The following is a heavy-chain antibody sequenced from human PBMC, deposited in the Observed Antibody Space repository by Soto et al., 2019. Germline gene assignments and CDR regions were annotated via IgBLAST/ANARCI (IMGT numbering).Heavy chain of an antibody. CDR2: IFSNDEK. CDR1: GFSLSNARMG. CDR3: ARNDGSGTFDY. J-gene: IGHJ4*02. D-gene: IGHD3-10*01. Sequence: QVTLKESGPVLVKPTETLTLTCTVSGFSLSNARMGVSWIRQPPGKALEWLAHIFSNDEKSYSTSLKSRLTISKDTSKSQVFLTMTNMDPVDTATYYCARNDGSGTFDYWGQGTLVTVSS. V-gene: IGHV2-26*01.